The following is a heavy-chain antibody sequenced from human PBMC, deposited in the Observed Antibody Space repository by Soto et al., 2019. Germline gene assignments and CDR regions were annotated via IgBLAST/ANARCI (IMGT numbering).Heavy chain of an antibody. J-gene: IGHJ2*01. Sequence: EVQLLESGGGLVQPGRSLRLSFAASGFTFENYAMSWVRQAPGRGLEWVSAVSGHGCSTYYADSVRGRFTISRDNYKNTVSLQMNSLRAEDTAVYFCAKATTTGSYYWDFDFWGRGTLVTVSS. CDR2: VSGHGCST. CDR3: AKATTTGSYYWDFDF. D-gene: IGHD1-26*01. V-gene: IGHV3-23*01. CDR1: GFTFENYA.